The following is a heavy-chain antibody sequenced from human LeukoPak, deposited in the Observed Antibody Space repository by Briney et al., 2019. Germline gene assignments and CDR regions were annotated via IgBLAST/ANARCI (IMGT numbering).Heavy chain of an antibody. J-gene: IGHJ6*02. D-gene: IGHD3-10*01. CDR2: IYYSGST. CDR1: GGSISSSSYY. V-gene: IGHV4-39*02. CDR3: ARIFGGNYCYDMDV. Sequence: SETLSLTCTVSGGSISSSSYYWGWIRQPPGKGLEWIGSIYYSGSTYYSPSLKSRVTISVDTSKNHFSLKRSSVTAADTAVYYCARIFGGNYCYDMDVWGQGTTVSVSS.